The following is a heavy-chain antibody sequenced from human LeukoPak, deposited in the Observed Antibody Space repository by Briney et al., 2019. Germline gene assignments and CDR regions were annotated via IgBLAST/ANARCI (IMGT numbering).Heavy chain of an antibody. J-gene: IGHJ4*02. D-gene: IGHD6-19*01. Sequence: VASVKVSCKASGCTFTSYGISWARQAPGQGLEWMGWISAYNGNTNYAQKLQGRVTMTTDTSTSTAYMELRSLRSDDTAVYYCAREVAGSLDYWGQGTLVTVSS. CDR2: ISAYNGNT. CDR1: GCTFTSYG. V-gene: IGHV1-18*01. CDR3: AREVAGSLDY.